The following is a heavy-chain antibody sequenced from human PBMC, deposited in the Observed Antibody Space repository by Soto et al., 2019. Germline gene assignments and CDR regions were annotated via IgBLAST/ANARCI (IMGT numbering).Heavy chain of an antibody. J-gene: IGHJ4*02. CDR1: GGSINSGGYY. D-gene: IGHD3-22*01. Sequence: SETLSLTCTVSGGSINSGGYYWNWIRQPPGKGLEWIGYIYYSGSTNYKPSLKSRVNKSVDTSKNQFSLKLNSMNAANTAVYYCAREDDSSGYFDYWGQGTLVTVSS. CDR2: IYYSGST. CDR3: AREDDSSGYFDY. V-gene: IGHV4-61*08.